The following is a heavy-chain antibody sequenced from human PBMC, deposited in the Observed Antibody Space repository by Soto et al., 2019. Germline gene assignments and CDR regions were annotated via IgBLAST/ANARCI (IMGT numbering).Heavy chain of an antibody. CDR3: AKDRPSGSRPYYYGMDV. J-gene: IGHJ6*02. V-gene: IGHV3-30*18. CDR1: GFTFSSYG. D-gene: IGHD1-26*01. Sequence: QVQLVESGGGVVQPGRSLRLSCAASGFTFSSYGMHWVRQAPGKGLEWVAVISYDGSNKYYADSVKGRFTISRDNSNNTVYLQMNSLRAEDTAVYYCAKDRPSGSRPYYYGMDVWGQGTTVTVSS. CDR2: ISYDGSNK.